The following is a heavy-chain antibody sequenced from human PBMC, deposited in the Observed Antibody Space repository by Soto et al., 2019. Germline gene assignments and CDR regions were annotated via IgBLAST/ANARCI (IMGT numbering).Heavy chain of an antibody. J-gene: IGHJ4*02. CDR1: GGSISSSSYY. D-gene: IGHD1-26*01. V-gene: IGHV4-39*01. Sequence: SETLSLTCTVSGGSISSSSYYWGWIRQPPGKGLEWIGSIYYSGSTYYNPSLKSRVTISVDTSKNQFSLRLSSVTAADTAVFYCAILTRCKATRGHLDYWSPGTLVTGSS. CDR3: AILTRCKATRGHLDY. CDR2: IYYSGST.